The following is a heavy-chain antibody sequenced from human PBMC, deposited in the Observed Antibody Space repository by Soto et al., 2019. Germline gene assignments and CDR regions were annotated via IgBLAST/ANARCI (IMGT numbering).Heavy chain of an antibody. CDR3: ARDFADFDS. V-gene: IGHV4-61*01. CDR1: GGSFKSGSYS. J-gene: IGHJ4*02. CDR2: VYHTGRT. D-gene: IGHD3-3*01. Sequence: QVQLQESGPGLVKPSETLSLTCTVSGGSFKSGSYSWSWIRQPPGKGLEWIGYVYHTGRTSYNPSLKSRVSISMDTSKNQFSLNLDSVSAADTAVYFCARDFADFDSLGQGTLVNVSS.